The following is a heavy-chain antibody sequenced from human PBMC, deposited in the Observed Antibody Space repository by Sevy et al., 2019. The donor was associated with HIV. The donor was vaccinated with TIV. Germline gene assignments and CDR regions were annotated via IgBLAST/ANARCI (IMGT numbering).Heavy chain of an antibody. D-gene: IGHD6-13*01. CDR2: IYSGGST. V-gene: IGHV3-53*01. CDR3: ATFLYSSSWTNYYYGMDV. Sequence: GGFLRLSCAASGFTVSSNYMSWVRQAPGKGLEWISVIYSGGSTYYADSVKGRFTISRDNSKNTLYLQMNSLRAEDTAVYYCATFLYSSSWTNYYYGMDVWGQGTTVTVSS. CDR1: GFTVSSNY. J-gene: IGHJ6*02.